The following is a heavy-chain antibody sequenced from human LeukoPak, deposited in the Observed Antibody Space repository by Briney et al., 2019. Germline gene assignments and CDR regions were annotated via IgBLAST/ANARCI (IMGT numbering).Heavy chain of an antibody. D-gene: IGHD2-15*01. CDR2: ISGSGGST. V-gene: IGHV3-23*01. J-gene: IGHJ4*02. Sequence: SGGSLRLSCAASGFTFSGYAMNCVRQAPGKGLEWVSVISGSGGSTYSADSVKGRFTISRENSKNTLYLQINSLRVEDTALYYCAKDKYCSGGSCYYDYWGQGTLVTVSS. CDR3: AKDKYCSGGSCYYDY. CDR1: GFTFSGYA.